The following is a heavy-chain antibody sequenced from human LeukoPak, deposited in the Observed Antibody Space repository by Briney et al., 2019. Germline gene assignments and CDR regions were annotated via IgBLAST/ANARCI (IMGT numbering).Heavy chain of an antibody. CDR3: ARDTYGDYDAFDI. J-gene: IGHJ3*02. CDR1: GFTFSSYW. D-gene: IGHD4-17*01. Sequence: GGSLTLSCAASGFTFSSYWMHWVRQAPGKGLVWVSRINSDGSSTSYANSVKRRFTISRDNAKNTLYLQMNSLRAEDTAVYYCARDTYGDYDAFDIWGQGTMVTVSS. V-gene: IGHV3-74*01. CDR2: INSDGSST.